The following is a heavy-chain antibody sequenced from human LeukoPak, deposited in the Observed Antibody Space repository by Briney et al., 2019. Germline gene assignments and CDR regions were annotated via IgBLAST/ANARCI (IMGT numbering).Heavy chain of an antibody. V-gene: IGHV1-46*01. CDR1: GYTFASYY. CDR3: ARGYCSSTSCYDYLDY. J-gene: IGHJ4*02. Sequence: ASVKVSCKASGYTFASYYMHWVRQAPGQGLEWMGIINPSGGSTSYAQKFQGRVTMTRDTSISTAYMELSRLRSDDTAVYYCARGYCSSTSCYDYLDYWGQGTLVTVSS. CDR2: INPSGGST. D-gene: IGHD2-2*01.